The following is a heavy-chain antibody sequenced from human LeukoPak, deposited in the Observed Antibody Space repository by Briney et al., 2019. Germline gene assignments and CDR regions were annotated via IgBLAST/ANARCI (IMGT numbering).Heavy chain of an antibody. Sequence: GASAKVSCKASGYTFTSYDINWVRQATGQGLEWMGWMNPNSGNTGYAQKFQGRVTMTRNTSISTAYMELSSLRSEDTAVYYCARDFDWLLSTDYWGQGTLVTVSS. D-gene: IGHD3-9*01. CDR1: GYTFTSYD. CDR2: MNPNSGNT. J-gene: IGHJ4*02. V-gene: IGHV1-8*01. CDR3: ARDFDWLLSTDY.